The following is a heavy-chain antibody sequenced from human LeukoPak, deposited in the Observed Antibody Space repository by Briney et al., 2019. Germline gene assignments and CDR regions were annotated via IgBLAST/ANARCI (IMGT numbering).Heavy chain of an antibody. D-gene: IGHD6-19*01. CDR3: ARGGIPSSGWRNWFDP. CDR2: IGTHNGNT. V-gene: IGHV1-18*01. CDR1: GYTFTSYG. J-gene: IGHJ5*02. Sequence: GASVKVSCKASGYTFTSYGVSWVRQAPGQGLEWMGWIGTHNGNTNYAQKFQGRVIMTTDTSTSTAYMELMSLRSDDTAVFYCARGGIPSSGWRNWFDPWGQGTLVTVSS.